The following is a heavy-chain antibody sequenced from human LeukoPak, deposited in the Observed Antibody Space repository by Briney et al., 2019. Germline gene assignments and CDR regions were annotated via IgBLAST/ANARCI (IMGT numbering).Heavy chain of an antibody. CDR3: ARLSDRGYFDY. D-gene: IGHD3-22*01. J-gene: IGHJ4*02. CDR1: GGSISSSSYY. CDR2: IYYSGST. V-gene: IGHV4-39*01. Sequence: LETLSLTCTVSGGSISSSSYYWGWIRQPPGKGLEWIGSIYYSGSTYYNPSLKSRVTISVDTSKNQFSLKLSSVTAADTAVYYCARLSDRGYFDYWGQGTLVTVSS.